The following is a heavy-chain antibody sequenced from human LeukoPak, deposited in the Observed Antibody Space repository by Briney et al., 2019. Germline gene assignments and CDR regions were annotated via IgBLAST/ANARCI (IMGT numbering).Heavy chain of an antibody. Sequence: PGGSLRLSCAASGFTFSSYSMNWVRQAPGKGLEWVSYISSSSSTIYYADSVKGRFTISRDNSKNTLYLQMNSLRAEDTAVYYCAKDRGNYYDSSGYYVDWGQGTLVTVSS. J-gene: IGHJ4*02. CDR3: AKDRGNYYDSSGYYVD. CDR2: ISSSSSTI. V-gene: IGHV3-48*01. D-gene: IGHD3-22*01. CDR1: GFTFSSYS.